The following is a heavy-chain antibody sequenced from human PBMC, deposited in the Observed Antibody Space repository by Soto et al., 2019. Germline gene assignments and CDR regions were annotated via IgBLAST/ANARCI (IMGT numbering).Heavy chain of an antibody. Sequence: QVQLVQSGAEVKKPGSSVKVSCKASGGTFSSYAISWVRQAPGQGLEWMGGIIPIFGTANYAQKFQGRVTITADKSTSTAYMELGSLRSEDTAVYYCARVGGVGYNYDYYYYYGMDVWGQGTTVTVSS. CDR1: GGTFSSYA. V-gene: IGHV1-69*06. CDR3: ARVGGVGYNYDYYYYYGMDV. D-gene: IGHD5-12*01. J-gene: IGHJ6*02. CDR2: IIPIFGTA.